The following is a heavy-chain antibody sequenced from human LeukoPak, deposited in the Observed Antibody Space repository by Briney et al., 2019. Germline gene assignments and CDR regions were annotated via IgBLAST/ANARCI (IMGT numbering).Heavy chain of an antibody. CDR1: GFTFSSYA. J-gene: IGHJ4*02. V-gene: IGHV3-23*01. D-gene: IGHD3-22*01. CDR3: AKAVTMIVVVAIDY. CDR2: ISGSGGST. Sequence: GGSLRLSCAASGFTFSSYAMSRVRQAPGKGLEWVSAISGSGGSTYYADSVKGRFTISRDDSKNTLYLQMNSLRAEDTAVYYCAKAVTMIVVVAIDYWGQGTLVTVSS.